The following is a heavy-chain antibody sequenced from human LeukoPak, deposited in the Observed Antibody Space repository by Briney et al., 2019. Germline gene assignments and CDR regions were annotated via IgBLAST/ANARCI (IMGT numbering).Heavy chain of an antibody. J-gene: IGHJ3*02. D-gene: IGHD5-24*01. CDR3: AREDGDAFDI. Sequence: GGSLRLSCIASGFTFSSYEMDWVRRAPGEGLEWVSYIGSSSGSRYYADSVKGRFTTSRDNAKNSLYLQMNSLRAEDTAVYYCAREDGDAFDIWGQGTMVTVSS. CDR1: GFTFSSYE. CDR2: IGSSSGSR. V-gene: IGHV3-48*03.